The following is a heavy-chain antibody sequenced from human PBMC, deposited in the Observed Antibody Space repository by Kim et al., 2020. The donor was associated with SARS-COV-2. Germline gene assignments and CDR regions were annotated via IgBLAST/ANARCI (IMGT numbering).Heavy chain of an antibody. Sequence: GGSLRLSCVASGFAFSNYWMNWVRQPPGMGLEWVASMKEDGTDASYVASVRGRFTISRDNAKKSLYLQMNSRRAEDTAIYYCARDNIPGAWGQGTLVIVSS. CDR3: ARDNIPGA. J-gene: IGHJ5*02. D-gene: IGHD3-10*01. CDR1: GFAFSNYW. V-gene: IGHV3-7*03. CDR2: MKEDGTDA.